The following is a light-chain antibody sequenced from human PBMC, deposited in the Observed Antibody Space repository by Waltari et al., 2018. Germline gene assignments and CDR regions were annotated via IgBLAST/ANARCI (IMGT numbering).Light chain of an antibody. CDR1: TLGEKP. Sequence: SFYLTQPPSVSVSPGPTASLTCPRHTLGEKPPCWYPQKPGQSPVLVIYQDTKRPPAIPERFSGSKSGNTATLTISGTQAVDEADYYCQAWDSSTYVFGTGTKVTVL. CDR3: QAWDSSTYV. J-gene: IGLJ1*01. V-gene: IGLV3-1*01. CDR2: QDT.